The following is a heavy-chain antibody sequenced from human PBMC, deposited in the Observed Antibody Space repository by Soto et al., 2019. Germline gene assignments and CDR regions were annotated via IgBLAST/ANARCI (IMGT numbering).Heavy chain of an antibody. CDR1: GFTFSSYG. D-gene: IGHD3-10*01. J-gene: IGHJ4*02. V-gene: IGHV3-30*18. CDR2: ISYDGSNK. Sequence: PGGSLRLSCAASGFTFSSYGMHWVRQAPGKGLEWVAVISYDGSNKYYADSVKGRFTISRDNSKNTLYLQMNSLRAEDTAVYYCAKGAPFDYYGSGSPFDYWGQGTLVTVSS. CDR3: AKGAPFDYYGSGSPFDY.